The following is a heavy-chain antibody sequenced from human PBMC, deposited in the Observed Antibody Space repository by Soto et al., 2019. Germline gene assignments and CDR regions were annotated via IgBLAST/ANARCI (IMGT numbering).Heavy chain of an antibody. Sequence: QVQLVESGGGVVQPGRSLRLSCAASGFTFSSYAMHWVRQAPGKGLEWVAVISYDGSNKYYADSVKGRFTISRDNSKNTLYLQMNSLRGEDTAVYYCARTSGSYSSFDYWGQGTLVTVSS. V-gene: IGHV3-30-3*01. J-gene: IGHJ4*02. D-gene: IGHD1-26*01. CDR2: ISYDGSNK. CDR1: GFTFSSYA. CDR3: ARTSGSYSSFDY.